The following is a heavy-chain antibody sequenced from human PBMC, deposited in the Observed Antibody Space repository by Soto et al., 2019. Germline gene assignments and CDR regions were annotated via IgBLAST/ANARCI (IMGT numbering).Heavy chain of an antibody. V-gene: IGHV4-39*01. D-gene: IGHD6-19*01. Sequence: PWETLSLTCTVSGGSISSSSYYWGWIRQPPGKGLEWIGYIYYSGSPYYNPSLKSRVTISVDTSKNQFSLKLSSVTAADTAVYYCAVPAASVAGASGSYYYYGMDVWGQGTTVTVSS. CDR1: GGSISSSSYY. CDR2: IYYSGSP. CDR3: AVPAASVAGASGSYYYYGMDV. J-gene: IGHJ6*02.